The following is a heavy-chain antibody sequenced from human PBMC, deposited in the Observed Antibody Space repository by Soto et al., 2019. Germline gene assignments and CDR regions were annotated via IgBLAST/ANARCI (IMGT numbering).Heavy chain of an antibody. J-gene: IGHJ5*02. CDR3: VRDSARIVVVPRVDGDNWLDP. D-gene: IGHD2-2*01. CDR2: ISGSSDNI. CDR1: GFTFSDYF. Sequence: LRLSCAASGFTFSDYFMSWIRQAPGKGLEWVSFISGSSDNIKYADSVKGRFTVSRDNAKNSLYLQMNSLRAEDTAVYYCVRDSARIVVVPRVDGDNWLDPWGQGTLVTVSS. V-gene: IGHV3-11*06.